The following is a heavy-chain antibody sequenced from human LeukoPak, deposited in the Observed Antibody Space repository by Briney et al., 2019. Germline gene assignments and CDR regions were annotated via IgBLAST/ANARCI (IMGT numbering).Heavy chain of an antibody. CDR2: ISAYNGNT. V-gene: IGHV1-18*01. D-gene: IGHD1-26*01. J-gene: IGHJ4*02. Sequence: ASVKVSCKASGYTFTSYGTSWVRQAPGQGLEWMGWISAYNGNTNYAQKLQGRVTMTTDTSTSTGYMELRSLRSDDTAVYYCANFGSYYEYYFDYWGQGTLVTVSS. CDR1: GYTFTSYG. CDR3: ANFGSYYEYYFDY.